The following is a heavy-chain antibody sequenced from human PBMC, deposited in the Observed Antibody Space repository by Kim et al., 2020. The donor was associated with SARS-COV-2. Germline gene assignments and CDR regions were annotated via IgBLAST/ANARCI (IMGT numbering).Heavy chain of an antibody. J-gene: IGHJ4*02. D-gene: IGHD5-18*01. CDR2: IFYSGST. CDR3: ARRGDTAMGAHFDY. V-gene: IGHV4-39*01. CDR1: GGSISSSSYY. Sequence: SETLSLTCTVSGGSISSSSYYWGWIHQPPGKGLEWIGSIFYSGSTYYNSSLKSRVTISVDTSKNQFSLKLSSVTAADTAVYYCARRGDTAMGAHFDYWGQGTLVTVSS.